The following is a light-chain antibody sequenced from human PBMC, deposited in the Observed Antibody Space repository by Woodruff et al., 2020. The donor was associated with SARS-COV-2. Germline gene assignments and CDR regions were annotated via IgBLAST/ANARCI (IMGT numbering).Light chain of an antibody. CDR3: QQYNNWPPCT. J-gene: IGKJ2*02. Sequence: SQSVSSSYLAWYQQKPGQAPRLLIYGASSRATGIPDRFSGSGSGTEFTLTISSLQSEDFAVYYCQQYNNWPPCTFGQGT. V-gene: IGKV3D-15*01. CDR1: QSVSSSY. CDR2: GAS.